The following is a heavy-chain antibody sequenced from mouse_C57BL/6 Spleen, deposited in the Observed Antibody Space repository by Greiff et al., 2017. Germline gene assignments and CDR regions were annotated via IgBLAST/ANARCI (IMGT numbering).Heavy chain of an antibody. CDR2: INPNYGTT. CDR1: GYSFTDYN. V-gene: IGHV1-39*01. J-gene: IGHJ4*01. CDR3: ARGGGLGYYAMDY. Sequence: QLKESGPELVKPGASVKISCKASGYSFTDYNMNWVKQSNGKSLEWIGVINPNYGTTSYNQKFKGKATLTVDQSSSTAYMQLNSLTSEDSAVYYCARGGGLGYYAMDYWGQGTSVTVSS. D-gene: IGHD2-2*01.